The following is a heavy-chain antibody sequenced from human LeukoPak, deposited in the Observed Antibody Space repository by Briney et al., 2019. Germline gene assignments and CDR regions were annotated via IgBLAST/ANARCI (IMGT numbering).Heavy chain of an antibody. Sequence: PWGSLRLSCAASGFTFNSYTMNWIRQAPGKGLEWVWCVSNSSGYICYADSGRRGFTISRDNDKNLVHLQMNSLRAEDTGVYHCAREEDSTAIRTSDGLDVWGEGTTVTVSP. CDR2: VSNSSGYI. D-gene: IGHD2/OR15-2a*01. CDR1: GFTFNSYT. J-gene: IGHJ6*04. CDR3: AREEDSTAIRTSDGLDV. V-gene: IGHV3-21*01.